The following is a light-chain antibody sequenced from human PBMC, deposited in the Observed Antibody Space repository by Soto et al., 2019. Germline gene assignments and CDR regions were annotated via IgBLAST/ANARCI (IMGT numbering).Light chain of an antibody. CDR1: GSDVGDSSH. V-gene: IGLV2-11*01. Sequence: QSALTQPRSVSGSPGRSVTISCTATGSDVGDSSHVSWYQLHPGKAPKLMISEVNNRPSGVPDRFSGSKSGSTASLTISGLQDEYEAEYYCGLSPGSLTWLFGGGTKLTVL. CDR2: EVN. J-gene: IGLJ3*02. CDR3: GLSPGSLTWL.